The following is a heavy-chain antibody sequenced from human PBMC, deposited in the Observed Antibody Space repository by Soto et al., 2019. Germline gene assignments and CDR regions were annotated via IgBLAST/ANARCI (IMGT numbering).Heavy chain of an antibody. CDR2: IYYSGST. D-gene: IGHD3-9*01. V-gene: IGHV4-31*03. J-gene: IGHJ6*02. CDR1: GGSISSSGYY. CDR3: ARGGDYDILTGYYYYGMDV. Sequence: QVQLQESGPGLVKPSQTLSLTCTVSGGSISSSGYYWSWIRQHPGKGLEWIGYIYYSGSTYYNPSLKSRVTISVDTSKNQFSLKLSSVTAADTAVYYCARGGDYDILTGYYYYGMDVWGQGTTVTVSS.